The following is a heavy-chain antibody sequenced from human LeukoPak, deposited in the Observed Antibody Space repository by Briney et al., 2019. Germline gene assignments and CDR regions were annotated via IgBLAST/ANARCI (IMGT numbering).Heavy chain of an antibody. V-gene: IGHV7-4-1*02. CDR3: ARQVYGSGSHVKDY. CDR2: INTNTGNP. Sequence: ASVKVSCKASGYTFTSYAMNWVRQAPGQGLGWMGWINTNTGNPTYAQGFTGRFVFTLDTSVSTAYLQISSLKAEDTAVYYCARQVYGSGSHVKDYWGQGTLVTVSS. CDR1: GYTFTSYA. D-gene: IGHD3-10*01. J-gene: IGHJ4*02.